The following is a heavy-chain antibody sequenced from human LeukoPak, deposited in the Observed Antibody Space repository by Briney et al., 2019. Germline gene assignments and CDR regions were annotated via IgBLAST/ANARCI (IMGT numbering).Heavy chain of an antibody. CDR2: IKQDGSEK. CDR1: GFTFSSYW. V-gene: IGHV3-7*01. CDR3: ASRGYSYGYLVRY. Sequence: GGSLRLSCAASGFTFSSYWMSWVRQAPGKGLEWVANIKQDGSEKYYVDSVKGRFTISRDNAKNSPYLQMNSLRAEDTAVYYCASRGYSYGYLVRYWGQGTLVTVSS. J-gene: IGHJ4*02. D-gene: IGHD5-18*01.